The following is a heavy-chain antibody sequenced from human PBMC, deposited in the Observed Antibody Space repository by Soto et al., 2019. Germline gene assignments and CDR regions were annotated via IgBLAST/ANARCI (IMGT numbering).Heavy chain of an antibody. CDR3: AKEFGWELQLSHPYYNSGMDV. J-gene: IGHJ6*02. V-gene: IGHV3-30*18. Sequence: PVGSLRLSCAASGFTFRSYGMHWVRQAPGKGLEWVALMSFDGSNKYYADSVRGRFTISSDNSKCTLYLQMDILRPEDTAVYYCAKEFGWELQLSHPYYNSGMDVWGQGTTVTVSS. CDR2: MSFDGSNK. D-gene: IGHD1-1*01. CDR1: GFTFRSYG.